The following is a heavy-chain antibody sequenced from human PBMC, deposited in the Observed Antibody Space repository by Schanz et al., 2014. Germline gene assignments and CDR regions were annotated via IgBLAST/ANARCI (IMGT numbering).Heavy chain of an antibody. D-gene: IGHD3-3*01. CDR3: ARNWKGYHILGRPGWSDGMDV. V-gene: IGHV3-23*01. J-gene: IGHJ6*02. Sequence: EVKLLESGGTLVRPGGSLRLSCAASGFTFSTYAMAWVRQAPGKGLEWVSGIGGSGDSTHYADSVKGRFIISRDNSKNTLYLQVNSLRAEDTAVYYCARNWKGYHILGRPGWSDGMDVWGQGTTVTVSS. CDR1: GFTFSTYA. CDR2: IGGSGDST.